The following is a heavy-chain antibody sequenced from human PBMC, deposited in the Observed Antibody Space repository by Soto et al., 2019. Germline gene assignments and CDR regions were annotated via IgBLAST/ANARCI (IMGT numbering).Heavy chain of an antibody. V-gene: IGHV4-39*01. D-gene: IGHD3-10*01. CDR2: IFNSGSA. J-gene: IGHJ4*02. CDR1: GGSISSSPYY. CDR3: ARRGGLVFGSYYNDIFDF. Sequence: QLQLQESGPGLVKPSETLSLTCIVSGGSISSSPYYLGWIRQPPGKGLEWIASIFNSGSAYHNPSRMSRVTISLDTFNNQFSLTRIAVTAAYTAVYYWARRGGLVFGSYYNDIFDFWCQGTLVTVSS.